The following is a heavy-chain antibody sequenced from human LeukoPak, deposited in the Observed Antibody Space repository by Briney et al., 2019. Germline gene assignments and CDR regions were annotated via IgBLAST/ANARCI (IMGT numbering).Heavy chain of an antibody. D-gene: IGHD5-12*01. J-gene: IGHJ4*02. CDR2: IIPIFGTA. V-gene: IGHV1-69*05. CDR1: GGTFSSYA. Sequence: GASVKVSCKASGGTFSSYAISWVRQAPGQGLEWMGGIIPIFGTANYAQKFQGRVTITTDESTSTAYMELSSLRSEDTAVYYCAKGAEEVATTGDYWGQGTLVTVSS. CDR3: AKGAEEVATTGDY.